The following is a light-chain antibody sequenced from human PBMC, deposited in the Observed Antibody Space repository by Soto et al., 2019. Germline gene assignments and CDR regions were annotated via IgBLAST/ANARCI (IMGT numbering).Light chain of an antibody. CDR2: GTS. CDR3: QHRGKWPRT. Sequence: EIVLTQSPATQSLSPGERATLSCRASQSVGSYFAWYQQKPGQAPRLLIYGTSNRATGIPGRFSGSGSGTDFTLTISSLEPEDCGVYYCQHRGKWPRTFGQGTKLEIK. J-gene: IGKJ2*01. CDR1: QSVGSY. V-gene: IGKV3-11*01.